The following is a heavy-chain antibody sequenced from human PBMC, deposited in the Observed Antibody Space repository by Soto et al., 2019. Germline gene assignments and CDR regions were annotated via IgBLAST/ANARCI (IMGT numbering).Heavy chain of an antibody. CDR1: GFSLTTTGVG. CDR3: VHSFYDLSGPFLFDY. J-gene: IGHJ4*02. D-gene: IGHD3-22*01. V-gene: IGHV2-5*02. CDR2: IYWDDDR. Sequence: QITLKESGPTLVKPTQTLTLTCTFSGFSLTTTGVGVGWVRQPPGKALEWLALIYWDDDRRLSPSLKNRLTITRDTSKDQVVLTLTNMDPVVTATYYCVHSFYDLSGPFLFDYWGQGTLVTVSS.